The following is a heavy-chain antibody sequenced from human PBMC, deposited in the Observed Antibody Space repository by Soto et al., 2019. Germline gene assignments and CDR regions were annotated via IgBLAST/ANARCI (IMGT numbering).Heavy chain of an antibody. CDR3: ARDRYGDDAGDF. Sequence: EVQLVESGGGLVKPGGCLRLSCAASGCTFTSYSMNWVRQAPGKGLEWVSYISGSGDHIYYADSVKGLFTISRDNAENSLSLQMNSLTAEDTAIYYCARDRYGDDAGDFWGQGTLITVAS. CDR1: GCTFTSYS. J-gene: IGHJ4*02. D-gene: IGHD4-17*01. CDR2: ISGSGDHI. V-gene: IGHV3-21*01.